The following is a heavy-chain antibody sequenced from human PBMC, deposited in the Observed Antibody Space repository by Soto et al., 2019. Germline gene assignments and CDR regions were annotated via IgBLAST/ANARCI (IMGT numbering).Heavy chain of an antibody. CDR2: ISSSSSYI. D-gene: IGHD2-2*03. V-gene: IGHV3-21*05. CDR3: ARDGYCSSTSCPYYYYYYGMDV. Sequence: GGSLRLSCAASGFTFSSYSMNWFRQAPGKGLEWVSYISSSSSYIYYADSVKGRFTISRDNAKNSLYLQMNSLRAEDTAVYYCARDGYCSSTSCPYYYYYYGMDVWGQGTTVTVSS. CDR1: GFTFSSYS. J-gene: IGHJ6*02.